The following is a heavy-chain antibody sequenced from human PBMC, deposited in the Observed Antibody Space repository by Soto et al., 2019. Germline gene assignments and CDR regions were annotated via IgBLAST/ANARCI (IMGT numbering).Heavy chain of an antibody. V-gene: IGHV3-73*01. CDR1: GFVFKDSS. D-gene: IGHD3-10*01. CDR2: IRDRAYSYAT. J-gene: IGHJ4*02. CDR3: TRLISAAHDY. Sequence: EVLLVESGGGMVQPGGSLKLSCAASGFVFKDSSIHWVRQASGKGLEWVGRIRDRAYSYATAYAESVKGRFTISRDDSNNTAYLQMSGLNTEDTAIYYCTRLISAAHDYWGQGTLVTVSS.